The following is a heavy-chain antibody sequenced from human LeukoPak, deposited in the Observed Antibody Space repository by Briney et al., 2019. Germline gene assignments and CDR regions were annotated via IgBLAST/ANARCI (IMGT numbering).Heavy chain of an antibody. CDR1: GFTLNNYG. Sequence: PGGSLRLSCAASGFTLNNYGLIWVRQAPGKGLEWVAAISNDGGGIMYAAFVEGRFTISRDNSKNTLFLQMNSLRAEDTALYYCAKGSTGYFADLWGQGTLVTVSS. J-gene: IGHJ5*02. CDR3: AKGSTGYFADL. D-gene: IGHD3-22*01. CDR2: ISNDGGGI. V-gene: IGHV3-23*01.